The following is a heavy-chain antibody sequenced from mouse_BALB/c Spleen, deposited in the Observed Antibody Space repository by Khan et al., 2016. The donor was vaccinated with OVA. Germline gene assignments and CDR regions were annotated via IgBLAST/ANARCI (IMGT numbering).Heavy chain of an antibody. J-gene: IGHJ3*01. Sequence: EVQLLETGGDLVKPGGSLKLSCAASGFTFSSYSMSWVRQTPDKRLEWVATISSGGDYTYYPDSVKGRFTISRDNAKNILYLQMSSLRSEDTAMYYCASHLTGSFAYWGQGTLVTVSA. D-gene: IGHD4-1*01. CDR3: ASHLTGSFAY. CDR2: ISSGGDYT. CDR1: GFTFSSYS. V-gene: IGHV5-6*01.